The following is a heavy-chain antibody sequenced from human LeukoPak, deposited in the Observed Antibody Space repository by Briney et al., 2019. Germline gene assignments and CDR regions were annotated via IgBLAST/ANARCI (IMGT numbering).Heavy chain of an antibody. CDR3: VKDFGGNSDY. Sequence: GGSLRLSCAASGFTFSNYWMHWVRQAPGKGLVWVSRINTDGGSTTYADSVKGRFTISRDNAKNTLYLQMNSLRAEDTAVYYCVKDFGGNSDYWGQGTLVTVSS. V-gene: IGHV3-74*01. J-gene: IGHJ4*02. CDR2: INTDGGST. CDR1: GFTFSNYW. D-gene: IGHD4-23*01.